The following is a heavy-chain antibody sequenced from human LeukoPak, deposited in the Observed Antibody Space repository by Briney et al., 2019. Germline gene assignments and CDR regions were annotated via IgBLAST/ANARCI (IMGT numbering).Heavy chain of an antibody. D-gene: IGHD5-18*01. CDR3: AKDGFEGTAMVPPRYYFDY. J-gene: IGHJ4*02. CDR2: ISGSGGST. Sequence: GGSLRLSCAASGFTFSSYAMSWVRQAPGKGLEWVSAISGSGGSTYYADSVKGRFTISRDNSKNTLYLQMNSLRAEDTAVYYCAKDGFEGTAMVPPRYYFDYWGQGTLVTVSS. CDR1: GFTFSSYA. V-gene: IGHV3-23*01.